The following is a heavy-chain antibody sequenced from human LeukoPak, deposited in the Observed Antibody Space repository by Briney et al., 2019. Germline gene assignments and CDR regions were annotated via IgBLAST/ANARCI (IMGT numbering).Heavy chain of an antibody. Sequence: PGGSLRLSCAASGFTFGSYSMNWVRQAPGKGLEWVSSISSSSSYIYYADSVKGRFTISRDNAKNSLYLQMNSLRAEDTAVYYCARARLGTFYYFDYWGQGTLVTVSS. J-gene: IGHJ4*02. CDR1: GFTFGSYS. CDR2: ISSSSSYI. V-gene: IGHV3-21*01. D-gene: IGHD7-27*01. CDR3: ARARLGTFYYFDY.